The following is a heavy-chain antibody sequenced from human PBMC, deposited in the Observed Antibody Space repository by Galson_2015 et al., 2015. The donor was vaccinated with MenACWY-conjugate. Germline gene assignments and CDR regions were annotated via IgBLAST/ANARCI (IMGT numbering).Heavy chain of an antibody. CDR1: GFTFSSYS. CDR3: ARDIFAENPASGYCSSTSCHYYYGMDV. V-gene: IGHV3-21*01. J-gene: IGHJ6*02. CDR2: ISSSSSYI. Sequence: SLRLSCAASGFTFSSYSMNWVRQAPGKGLEWVSSISSSSSYIYYADSVKGRFTISRDNAKNSLYLQMNSPRAEDTAVYYCARDIFAENPASGYCSSTSCHYYYGMDVWGQGTTVTVSS. D-gene: IGHD2-2*01.